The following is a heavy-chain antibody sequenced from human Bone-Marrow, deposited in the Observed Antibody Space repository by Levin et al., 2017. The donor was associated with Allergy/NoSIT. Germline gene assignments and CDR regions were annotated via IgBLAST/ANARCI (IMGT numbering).Heavy chain of an antibody. CDR1: GFIVSNNY. J-gene: IGHJ4*02. CDR3: ARNLVGPMGSHY. D-gene: IGHD3-10*01. Sequence: GESLKISCAASGFIVSNNYMSWVRQAPGKGLEWVSVIYSGGSTNYADSVQGRFTISRDNSRNTLSLQMNSLRAEDMAVYYCARNLVGPMGSHYWGQGPLVTVSS. V-gene: IGHV3-66*02. CDR2: IYSGGST.